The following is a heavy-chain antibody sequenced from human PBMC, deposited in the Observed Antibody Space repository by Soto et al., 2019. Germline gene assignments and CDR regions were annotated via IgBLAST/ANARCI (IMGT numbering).Heavy chain of an antibody. CDR3: ARRLWDSSGWHPFDS. CDR2: IYWNDDE. V-gene: IGHV2-5*01. CDR1: GVSVSTTGVG. Sequence: QITLKESGPTLVKPTQTLTLTCTLSGVSVSTTGVGVAWIRQPPGKALECLALIYWNDDERYSPSLKSRLTISKDISKNQVVLTMANMDPVDAATYYCARRLWDSSGWHPFDSWGQGALVTVSS. D-gene: IGHD6-19*01. J-gene: IGHJ4*02.